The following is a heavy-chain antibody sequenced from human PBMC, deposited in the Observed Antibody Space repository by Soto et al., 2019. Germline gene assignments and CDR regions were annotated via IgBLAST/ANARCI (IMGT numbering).Heavy chain of an antibody. D-gene: IGHD4-4*01. J-gene: IGHJ6*02. Sequence: PGGSLRLSCTASGFMFSTYLMSWVRQAPGKGLEWVANIRQGGNEKFYVDSVKGRFTISRDNAKKSLYLQMNSLRAEDTAVYYCARSSHRRMATITQHYYYYGMDVWGQGTTVTVSS. V-gene: IGHV3-7*03. CDR1: GFMFSTYL. CDR3: ARSSHRRMATITQHYYYYGMDV. CDR2: IRQGGNEK.